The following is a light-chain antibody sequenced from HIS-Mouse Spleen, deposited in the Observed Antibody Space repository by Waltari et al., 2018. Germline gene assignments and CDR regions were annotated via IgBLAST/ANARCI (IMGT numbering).Light chain of an antibody. CDR1: QSVSSY. J-gene: IGKJ2*01. CDR2: DAS. V-gene: IGKV3-11*01. CDR3: QQRSNCPPYT. Sequence: EIVLTQPPATLSLSPGERATLSCRASQSVSSYLACYQQKPRQAPRLLIYDASNRATIIPARISSSGSGTDFTLTISSLEPEDFAVYYYQQRSNCPPYTFGQGTKLEIK.